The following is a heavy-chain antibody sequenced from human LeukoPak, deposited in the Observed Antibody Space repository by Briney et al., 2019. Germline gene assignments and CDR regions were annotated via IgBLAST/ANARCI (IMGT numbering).Heavy chain of an antibody. D-gene: IGHD1-26*01. Sequence: GGSLRLSCAASGFTFSSHAMSWVRQAPGKGLEWVSAISGSGGSTYYADSVKGRFTISRDNSKNTLYLQMNSLRAEDTAVYYCARGWQGATRGFDYWGQGTLVTVSS. J-gene: IGHJ4*02. V-gene: IGHV3-23*01. CDR3: ARGWQGATRGFDY. CDR1: GFTFSSHA. CDR2: ISGSGGST.